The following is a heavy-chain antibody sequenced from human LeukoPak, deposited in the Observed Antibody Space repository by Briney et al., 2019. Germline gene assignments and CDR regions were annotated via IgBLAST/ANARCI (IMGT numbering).Heavy chain of an antibody. CDR2: INPSGGST. J-gene: IGHJ5*02. Sequence: ASVKVSCKASGYTFTSYYMHWVRQAPGQGLEWMGIINPSGGSTSYAQKFQGRVTMTRDMSTSTVYMELSSLRSEDTAVYYCARGDTMVRGVISFVWFDPWGQGTLVTVSS. CDR3: ARGDTMVRGVISFVWFDP. V-gene: IGHV1-46*01. CDR1: GYTFTSYY. D-gene: IGHD3-10*01.